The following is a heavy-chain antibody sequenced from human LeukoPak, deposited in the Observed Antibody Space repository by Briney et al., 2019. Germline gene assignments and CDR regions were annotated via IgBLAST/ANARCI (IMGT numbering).Heavy chain of an antibody. V-gene: IGHV4-39*01. J-gene: IGHJ4*02. CDR1: GGSISSNSYY. CDR2: IYYSGST. CDR3: ARLGGSGNYYLVGY. D-gene: IGHD3-10*01. Sequence: SETLSLTCTVSGGSISSNSYYWGWIRQPPGKGLEWIGSIYYSGSTYYNPSLKSRVTISVDTSKNQFSLKLSSVTAADTAVYYCARLGGSGNYYLVGYWGQETLVTVSS.